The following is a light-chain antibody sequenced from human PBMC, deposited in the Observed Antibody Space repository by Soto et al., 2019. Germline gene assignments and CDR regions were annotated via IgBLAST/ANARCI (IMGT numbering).Light chain of an antibody. CDR1: QSVSSS. J-gene: IGKJ4*01. CDR2: DTS. V-gene: IGKV3-15*01. CDR3: QQYGTSLFT. Sequence: EIVVTQSPATLSVSPGERVTLSCRASQSVSSSLAWYQQRPGQAPRLLIYDTSTRAAGIAARFSGSGSGTEFTLTISSLQSEDFAVYYCQQYGTSLFTFGGGTRVEIK.